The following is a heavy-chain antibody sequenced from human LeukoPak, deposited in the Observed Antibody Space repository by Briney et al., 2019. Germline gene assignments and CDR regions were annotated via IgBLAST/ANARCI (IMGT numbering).Heavy chain of an antibody. CDR2: ISYPGST. V-gene: IGHV4-59*01. J-gene: IGHJ1*01. Sequence: SETLSLTCTVSGGSISSYYWSWIRQPPGKGLDWIGYISYPGSTNYNPSLNSRVTISIDTSKNQFSLKLSSVTAADTAVYYCARRGYSSGWYLQHWGQGTLVTVSS. D-gene: IGHD6-19*01. CDR3: ARRGYSSGWYLQH. CDR1: GGSISSYY.